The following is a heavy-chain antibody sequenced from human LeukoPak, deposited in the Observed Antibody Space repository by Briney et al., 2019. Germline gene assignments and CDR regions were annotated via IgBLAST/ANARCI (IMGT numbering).Heavy chain of an antibody. V-gene: IGHV4-4*02. J-gene: IGHJ5*02. CDR3: ARHRCSGGSCYPMNWFDP. Sequence: PSETLSLTCAVSGGSINSTNWWSWVRQPPGKGLEWIGEINHSGSTNYNPSLKSRVTISVDTSKNQFSLKLSSVTAADTAVYYCARHRCSGGSCYPMNWFDPWGQGTLVTVSS. CDR1: GGSINSTNW. D-gene: IGHD2-15*01. CDR2: INHSGST.